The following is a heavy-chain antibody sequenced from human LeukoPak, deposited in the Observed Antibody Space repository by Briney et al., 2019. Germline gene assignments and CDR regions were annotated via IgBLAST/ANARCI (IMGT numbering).Heavy chain of an antibody. CDR3: ARESRGADAFDI. V-gene: IGHV4-31*11. J-gene: IGHJ3*02. D-gene: IGHD3-10*01. CDR2: IYYSGST. CDR1: GGSISSGGYY. Sequence: SETLSLTCAVSGGSISSGGYYWSWIRQHPGKGLEWIGYIYYSGSTYYNPSLKSRVTISVDTSKNQFSLKLSSVTAADTAVYYCARESRGADAFDIWGQGTMVTVSS.